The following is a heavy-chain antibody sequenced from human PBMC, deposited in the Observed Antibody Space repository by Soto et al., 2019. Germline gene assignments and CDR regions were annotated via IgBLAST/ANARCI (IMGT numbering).Heavy chain of an antibody. D-gene: IGHD2-8*01. CDR3: ARAGVCTNGVCWYFDY. J-gene: IGHJ4*02. CDR1: GFTFSSYS. Sequence: EVQLVESGGGLVKPGGSLRLSCAASGFTFSSYSMNWVRQAPGKGLEWVSSISSSSSYIYYADSVKGRFTISRDNAKNSLYLQMNSLRAEDTAVYYCARAGVCTNGVCWYFDYWGQGTLVTVSS. V-gene: IGHV3-21*01. CDR2: ISSSSSYI.